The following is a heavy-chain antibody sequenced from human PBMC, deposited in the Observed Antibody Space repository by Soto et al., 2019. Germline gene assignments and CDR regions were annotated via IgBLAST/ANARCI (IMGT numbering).Heavy chain of an antibody. CDR1: GYTFTSYY. Sequence: QVQLVQSGAEVTKPGASVKDSCKASGYTFTSYYIHWVRQAPGQWLEWMGRINPSGGSTTYTQKFQGSLTMTRYTSTSTVYMELSSLTSEDTAVYYCVRAAAAGNGRRMDVWGQGPTVTVSS. V-gene: IGHV1-46*01. J-gene: IGHJ6*02. CDR2: INPSGGST. D-gene: IGHD6-13*01. CDR3: VRAAAAGNGRRMDV.